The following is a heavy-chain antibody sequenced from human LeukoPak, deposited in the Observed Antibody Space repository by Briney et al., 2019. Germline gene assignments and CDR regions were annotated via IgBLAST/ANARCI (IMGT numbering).Heavy chain of an antibody. D-gene: IGHD3-22*01. CDR3: ARPALDSSGYYWFDP. CDR1: GFTFSSYS. Sequence: GGSLRLSCAASGFTFSSYSMNWVRQAPGKGLEWVSSISSSSSYIYYADSVKGRFTISRDNAKSSLYLQMNSLRAEDTAVYYCARPALDSSGYYWFDPWGQGTLVTVSS. CDR2: ISSSSSYI. J-gene: IGHJ5*02. V-gene: IGHV3-21*01.